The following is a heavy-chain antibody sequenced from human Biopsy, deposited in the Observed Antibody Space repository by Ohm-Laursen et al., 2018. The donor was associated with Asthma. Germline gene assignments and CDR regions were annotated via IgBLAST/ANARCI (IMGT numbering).Heavy chain of an antibody. CDR1: SGSGGYMRSGNYY. J-gene: IGHJ6*02. Sequence: SETLSLTCSLSSGSGGYMRSGNYYWGWIRQPPGKGLGWIGSIYYSGTTYSNPSLESRVTVSADTSKNQFSLKLTSVTAADTAVYYCVRGSSSWHHGPFHYYYGLDVWGQGTTATVSS. CDR3: VRGSSSWHHGPFHYYYGLDV. D-gene: IGHD6-13*01. CDR2: IYYSGTT. V-gene: IGHV4-39*01.